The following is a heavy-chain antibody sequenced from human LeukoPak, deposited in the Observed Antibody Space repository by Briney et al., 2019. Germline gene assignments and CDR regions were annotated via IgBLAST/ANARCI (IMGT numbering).Heavy chain of an antibody. CDR1: GFTFTNSW. CDR2: IKQDGSTK. Sequence: GGSLRLSCAASGFTFTNSWMAWVRQAPGKGLEWVANIKQDGSTKHFADSLKGRFTISRDNPKNSLYLQMNSLRADDTAVYYCARDTDGSLDYWGQGILVTVAS. J-gene: IGHJ4*02. D-gene: IGHD1-26*01. V-gene: IGHV3-7*01. CDR3: ARDTDGSLDY.